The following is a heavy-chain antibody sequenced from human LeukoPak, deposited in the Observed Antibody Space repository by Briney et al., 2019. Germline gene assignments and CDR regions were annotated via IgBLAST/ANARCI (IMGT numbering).Heavy chain of an antibody. Sequence: PGASLRLSCAASGFTFSNYAMRWVRQAPGKGREWVSAITGGGSGIYYADSMKSRFTNSRDNSKHTLYLQINSLRAEDTAVYYCAKWGDYDVLTGYYVSDYWGQGTLVTVSS. CDR1: GFTFSNYA. CDR2: ITGGGSGI. D-gene: IGHD3-9*01. V-gene: IGHV3-23*01. J-gene: IGHJ4*02. CDR3: AKWGDYDVLTGYYVSDY.